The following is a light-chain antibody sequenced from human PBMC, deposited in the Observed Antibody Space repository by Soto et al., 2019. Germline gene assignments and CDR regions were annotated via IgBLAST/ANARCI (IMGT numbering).Light chain of an antibody. V-gene: IGLV2-14*01. CDR1: SSDIGGYNY. CDR3: QSYDSSLSGVV. Sequence: QSVLTQPASVSGSPGQSTTISCTGTSSDIGGYNYVSWYQQLPGEAPKLIIYDVSDRPSGVPDRFSGSKSGTSASLAITGLQAEDEADYYCQSYDSSLSGVVFGGGTKLTVL. J-gene: IGLJ2*01. CDR2: DVS.